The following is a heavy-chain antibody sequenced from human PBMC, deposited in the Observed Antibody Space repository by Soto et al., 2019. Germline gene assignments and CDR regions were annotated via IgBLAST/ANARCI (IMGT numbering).Heavy chain of an antibody. CDR2: ISYDGSNK. CDR1: GFTFSSYA. V-gene: IGHV3-30-3*01. D-gene: IGHD2-2*01. Sequence: QVQLVESEGGVVQPGRSLRLSCAASGFTFSSYAMHWVRQAPGKGLEWVAVISYDGSNKYYADSVKGRFTISRDNSKNTLYLQMNSLRAEDTAVYYCARRISTSSWGGMDVWGQGTTVTVSS. J-gene: IGHJ6*02. CDR3: ARRISTSSWGGMDV.